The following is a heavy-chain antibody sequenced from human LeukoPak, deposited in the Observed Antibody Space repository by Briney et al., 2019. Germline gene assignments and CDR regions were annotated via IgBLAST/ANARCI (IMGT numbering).Heavy chain of an antibody. CDR1: GFTFSSYS. CDR3: ARDREYCSSTSCHNWFDP. CDR2: ISSSSSYI. J-gene: IGHJ5*02. D-gene: IGHD2-2*01. V-gene: IGHV3-21*01. Sequence: GGSLRLSCAASGFTFSSYSMNWVRQAPGKGLEWVSSISSSSSYIYYADSVKGRFTISRDNAKNSLYLQMSSLRAEDTAVYYCARDREYCSSTSCHNWFDPWGQGTLVTVSS.